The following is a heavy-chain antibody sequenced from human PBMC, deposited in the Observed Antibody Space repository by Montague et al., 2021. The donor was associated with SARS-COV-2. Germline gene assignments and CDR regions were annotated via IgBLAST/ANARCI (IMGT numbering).Heavy chain of an antibody. Sequence: SETLSLTCTVSGDSINSCYYYWIRLPPRKGLGLHGSIFFHESTNYNPSLKSRATISLDTSKNQFFLKVTSVTAADTAVYYCARQAAGSYFYYGVDVWGQGTTVTVSS. CDR2: IFFHEST. CDR1: GDSINSCY. CDR3: ARQAAGSYFYYGVDV. D-gene: IGHD3-22*01. V-gene: IGHV4-59*12. J-gene: IGHJ6*02.